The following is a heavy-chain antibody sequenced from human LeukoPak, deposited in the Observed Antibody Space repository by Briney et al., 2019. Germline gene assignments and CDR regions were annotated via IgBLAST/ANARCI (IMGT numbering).Heavy chain of an antibody. CDR1: GGSITGGSYY. D-gene: IGHD3-22*01. J-gene: IGHJ5*02. CDR2: IYYSGST. V-gene: IGHV4-61*01. CDR3: ARGYYYDSSGLGDWFDP. Sequence: PSETLSLTCTVSGGSITGGSYYWAWIRQPPGKGLEWIGYIYYSGSTNYNPSLKSRVTITVDTSKNQFSLKLSSVTAADTAVYYCARGYYYDSSGLGDWFDPWGQGTLVTVSS.